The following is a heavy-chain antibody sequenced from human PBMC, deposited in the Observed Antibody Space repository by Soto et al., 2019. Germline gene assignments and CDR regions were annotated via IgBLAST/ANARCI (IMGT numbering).Heavy chain of an antibody. V-gene: IGHV3-11*06. J-gene: IGHJ4*02. Sequence: QVQLVESGGGLVKPGGSLRLSCAGTGFTFSDYYMTWHRQAPGKGLEWVSYIVSRSAYTAYAESVKGRFTISRDNAKNSLYLEVNGLRVEDTAVYYWARLRASSWYMGGYLDYWGQGTVVTVSS. CDR1: GFTFSDYY. D-gene: IGHD6-13*01. CDR2: IVSRSAYT. CDR3: ARLRASSWYMGGYLDY.